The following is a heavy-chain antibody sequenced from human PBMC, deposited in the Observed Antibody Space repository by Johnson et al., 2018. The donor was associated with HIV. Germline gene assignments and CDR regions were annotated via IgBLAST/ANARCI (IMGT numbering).Heavy chain of an antibody. CDR1: GFTFSSYG. CDR2: IWYDGSNK. CDR3: ARDLVGGSYLLGAFDI. J-gene: IGHJ3*02. D-gene: IGHD1-26*01. V-gene: IGHV3-33*01. Sequence: QVQLVESGGGVVQPGRSLRLSCAASGFTFSSYGMHWVRQAPGKGLEWVAVIWYDGSNKYYADSVKGRFTISRDNSKNTLYLQMNSLRAEDTAVYNCARDLVGGSYLLGAFDIWGQGTMVTVSS.